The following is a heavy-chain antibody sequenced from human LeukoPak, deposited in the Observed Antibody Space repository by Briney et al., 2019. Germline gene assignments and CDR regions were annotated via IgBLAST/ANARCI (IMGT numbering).Heavy chain of an antibody. D-gene: IGHD3-22*01. Sequence: IPSETLSLTCTGSGASVSNYYWRWVRQPPGKALEWVGFIYYSGGTIYNPSLRNRVTMSVDTSKNQFSLRLSSVTAADTAVYYCARKGRGDSSGYPTWGQGTPVTVSS. V-gene: IGHV4-59*08. J-gene: IGHJ5*02. CDR2: IYYSGGT. CDR1: GASVSNYY. CDR3: ARKGRGDSSGYPT.